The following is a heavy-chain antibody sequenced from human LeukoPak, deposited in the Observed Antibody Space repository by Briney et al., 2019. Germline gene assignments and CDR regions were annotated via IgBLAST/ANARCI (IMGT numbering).Heavy chain of an antibody. CDR2: IYTSGST. CDR3: AREAYCGGDCYSGFDY. V-gene: IGHV4-61*02. Sequence: SETLSLTCTVSGGSISSGSSYWSWIRQPAGKGLEWIGRIYTSGSTNYNPSLKSRVSISVDTSKNQFSLNLSSVTAADTAVYYCAREAYCGGDCYSGFDYWGQGTLVTVSS. D-gene: IGHD2-21*02. J-gene: IGHJ4*02. CDR1: GGSISSGSSY.